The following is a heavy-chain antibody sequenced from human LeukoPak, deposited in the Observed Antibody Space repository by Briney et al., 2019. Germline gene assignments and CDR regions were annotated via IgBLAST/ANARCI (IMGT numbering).Heavy chain of an antibody. J-gene: IGHJ3*02. CDR1: GYTFTSYG. Sequence: GASVKVSCKASGYTFTSYGISWVRQAPGQGLEWMGWISAYNGNTNYAQKLQGRVTMTTDTSTSTAYMELRSLRSDDTAVYYCARGRQWLVLREFAFDIWGQGTMVTVSS. V-gene: IGHV1-18*01. CDR3: ARGRQWLVLREFAFDI. CDR2: ISAYNGNT. D-gene: IGHD6-19*01.